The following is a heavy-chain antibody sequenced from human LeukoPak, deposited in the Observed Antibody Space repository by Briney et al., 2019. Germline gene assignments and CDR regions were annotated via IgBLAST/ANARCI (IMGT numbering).Heavy chain of an antibody. V-gene: IGHV4-59*01. CDR1: GGSISSYY. CDR2: IYYSGST. CDR3: ARVSGDNWNDGLIDY. Sequence: PSETLSLTCTVSGGSISSYYWSWTRQPPGKGLEWIGYIYYSGSTNYNPSLKSRVTISVDTSKNQFSLKLSSVTAADTAVYYCARVSGDNWNDGLIDYWGQGTLVTVSS. D-gene: IGHD1-1*01. J-gene: IGHJ4*02.